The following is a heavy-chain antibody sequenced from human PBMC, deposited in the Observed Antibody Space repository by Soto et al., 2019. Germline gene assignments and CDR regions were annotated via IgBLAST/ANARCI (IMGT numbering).Heavy chain of an antibody. J-gene: IGHJ4*02. CDR2: ILSDGSNK. V-gene: IGHV3-30-3*01. Sequence: GGSLRLSCAVSGFTLSSHAMHWVRQAPGKGLEWVALILSDGSNKYYADSVKCRFTTSRDNSKNTMYLQMNSLSVEDTAVYYCARDDEGGSDCDLGYWGQGALVTVSS. D-gene: IGHD1-26*01. CDR1: GFTLSSHA. CDR3: ARDDEGGSDCDLGY.